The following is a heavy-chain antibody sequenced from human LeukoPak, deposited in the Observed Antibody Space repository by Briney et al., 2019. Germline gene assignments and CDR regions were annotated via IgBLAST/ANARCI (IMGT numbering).Heavy chain of an antibody. Sequence: GGSLRLSCAASGFTFSSYGMHWVRQAPGKGLEWVAFIRYDGSNKYYADSVKGRFTISRDNSKNTLYLQMNSLRAEDTAVYYCANFRPRYCSSTSCLGDYWGQGTLVTVSS. J-gene: IGHJ4*02. D-gene: IGHD2-2*01. CDR3: ANFRPRYCSSTSCLGDY. CDR2: IRYDGSNK. CDR1: GFTFSSYG. V-gene: IGHV3-30*02.